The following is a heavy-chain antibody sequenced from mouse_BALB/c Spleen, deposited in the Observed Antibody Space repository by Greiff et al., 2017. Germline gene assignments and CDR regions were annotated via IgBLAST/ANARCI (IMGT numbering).Heavy chain of an antibody. CDR3: ARVYYYGNYFDY. V-gene: IGHV5-4*02. D-gene: IGHD1-1*01. CDR2: ISDGGSYT. Sequence: EVKLMESGGGLVKPGGSLKLSCAASGFTFSDYYMYWVRQTPEKRLEWVATISDGGSYTYYPDSVKGRFTISRDNAKNNLYLQMSSLKSEDTAMYYCARVYYYGNYFDYWGQGTTLTVSS. CDR1: GFTFSDYY. J-gene: IGHJ2*01.